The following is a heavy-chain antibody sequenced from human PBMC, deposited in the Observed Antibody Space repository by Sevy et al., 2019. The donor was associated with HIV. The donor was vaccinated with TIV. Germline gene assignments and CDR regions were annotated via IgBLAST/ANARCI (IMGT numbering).Heavy chain of an antibody. Sequence: GGSLRLSCAASGFSFSIYSMNWVRQAPGRGLERVSYMSNTGSTIHYADSVKGRFTISRDNAKNSMYLQMNSLRAEDTAVYYCASQRGGYERLYYFDYWCQGTLVTVSS. CDR2: MSNTGSTI. CDR1: GFSFSIYS. CDR3: ASQRGGYERLYYFDY. V-gene: IGHV3-48*01. D-gene: IGHD5-12*01. J-gene: IGHJ4*02.